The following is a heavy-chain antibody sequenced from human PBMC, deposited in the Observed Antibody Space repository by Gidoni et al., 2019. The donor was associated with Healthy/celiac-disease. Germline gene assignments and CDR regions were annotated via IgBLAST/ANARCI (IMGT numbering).Heavy chain of an antibody. D-gene: IGHD1-7*01. V-gene: IGHV3-53*01. CDR1: GFTVSSNY. J-gene: IGHJ6*02. CDR3: AGANWNYVFEPTYYYYYGMDV. CDR2: IYSGGST. Sequence: EVQLVESGGGLIQPGGSLRLSCAASGFTVSSNYMSWVRQAPGKGLEWVSVIYSGGSTYYADSVKGRFTISRDNSKNTLYLQMNSLRAEDTAGYYCAGANWNYVFEPTYYYYYGMDVWGQGTTVTVSS.